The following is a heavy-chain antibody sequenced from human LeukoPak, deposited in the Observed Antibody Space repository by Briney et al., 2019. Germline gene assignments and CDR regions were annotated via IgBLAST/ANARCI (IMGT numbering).Heavy chain of an antibody. V-gene: IGHV3-7*01. J-gene: IGHJ4*02. CDR3: AIGGGLSDY. Sequence: GGSLRLSCTVSGDTFTTSSLYWGCQAPGKGLEWVANIKADGSDKYYVESVKGRFTISRYNANNSLYLQMNSLRTEDRAVYYCAIGGGLSDYWGQGTLVTVSS. CDR1: GDTFTTSS. CDR2: IKADGSDK. D-gene: IGHD1-26*01.